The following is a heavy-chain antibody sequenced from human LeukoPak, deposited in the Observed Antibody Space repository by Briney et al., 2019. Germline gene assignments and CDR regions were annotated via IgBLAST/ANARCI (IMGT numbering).Heavy chain of an antibody. CDR3: ARVYYDFWSGPVDY. D-gene: IGHD3-3*01. CDR2: INHSGST. Sequence: SETLSLTCAVYGGSFSGYYWSWIRQPPGKGLEWIGEINHSGSTNYNPSLKSRVTISVDTSKNQFSLKLSSVTAANTAVYYCARVYYDFWSGPVDYWGQGTLVTVSS. CDR1: GGSFSGYY. J-gene: IGHJ4*02. V-gene: IGHV4-34*01.